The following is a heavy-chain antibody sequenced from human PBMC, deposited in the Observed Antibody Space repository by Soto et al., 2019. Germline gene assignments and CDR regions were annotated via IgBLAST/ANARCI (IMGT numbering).Heavy chain of an antibody. CDR3: TREFSAVFDS. CDR1: GLTFSRYW. V-gene: IGHV3-74*01. D-gene: IGHD6-25*01. J-gene: IGHJ4*02. CDR2: IDSDGSST. Sequence: EAQLVESGGGLVQPGGSLRLSCTASGLTFSRYWMHWVRQAPGKGLVWVSRIDSDGSSTSYADSVKGRFTISKDNAKNTLYLQMNSLRAEDTAVYYCTREFSAVFDSWGQGTLVTVSS.